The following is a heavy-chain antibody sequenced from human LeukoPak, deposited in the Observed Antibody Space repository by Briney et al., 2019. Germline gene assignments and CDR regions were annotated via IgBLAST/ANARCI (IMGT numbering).Heavy chain of an antibody. J-gene: IGHJ4*02. Sequence: PGGSLRLPCTASGFTFGDYAMSWVRQAPGKGLEWVGFIRSKAYGGTTEYAASVKGRFTISRDDSKSIAYLQMNSLKTEDTAVYYCTRDLEWELRVLGYWGQGTLVTVSS. V-gene: IGHV3-49*04. CDR2: IRSKAYGGTT. CDR3: TRDLEWELRVLGY. CDR1: GFTFGDYA. D-gene: IGHD1-26*01.